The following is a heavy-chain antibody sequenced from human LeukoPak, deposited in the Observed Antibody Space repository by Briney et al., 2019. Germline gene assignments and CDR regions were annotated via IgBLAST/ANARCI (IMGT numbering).Heavy chain of an antibody. CDR2: INTSGNT. V-gene: IGHV4-4*07. D-gene: IGHD3-10*01. Sequence: SETLSLTCTVSGDSISTYYWGWIRQSAGKGLEWIGRINTSGNTNYDPSLKSRVTMSLDTSKNQFSLNLSSVTVADTAVYYCARDRLGFRVDVWGKGTTVTVSS. CDR3: ARDRLGFRVDV. J-gene: IGHJ6*04. CDR1: GDSISTYY.